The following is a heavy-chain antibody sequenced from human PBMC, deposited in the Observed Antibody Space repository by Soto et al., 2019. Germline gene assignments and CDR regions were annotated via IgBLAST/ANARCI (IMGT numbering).Heavy chain of an antibody. CDR3: AKDLYSNYGDAFDI. J-gene: IGHJ3*02. Sequence: SLRLSCAASVFTCDDYAMHWVRQAPGKGLEWVSGISWNSDNIVYADSVKGRFTISRDNAKNSLYLQMNSLRAEDTALYYCAKDLYSNYGDAFDIWGQGTMVTVSS. CDR1: VFTCDDYA. V-gene: IGHV3-9*01. CDR2: ISWNSDNI. D-gene: IGHD4-4*01.